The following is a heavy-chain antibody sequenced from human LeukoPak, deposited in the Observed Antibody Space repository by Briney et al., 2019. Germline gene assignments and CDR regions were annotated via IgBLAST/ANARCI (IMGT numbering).Heavy chain of an antibody. D-gene: IGHD5-18*01. Sequence: NPSETLSLTCTVSGGSISSGGYYWSWIRQHPGKGLEWIGYIYYSGSTYYNPSLKSRVTISVDTSKNQFSLKLSSVTAADTAVYYCARGESDGFFSYGSFDYWGQGTLVTVSS. CDR2: IYYSGST. J-gene: IGHJ4*02. V-gene: IGHV4-31*03. CDR1: GGSISSGGYY. CDR3: ARGESDGFFSYGSFDY.